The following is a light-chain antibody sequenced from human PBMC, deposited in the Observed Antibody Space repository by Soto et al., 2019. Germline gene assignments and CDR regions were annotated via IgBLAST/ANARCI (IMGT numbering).Light chain of an antibody. CDR1: SSDVGGYNY. Sequence: QSALTQPASVSGSPGQSITISCTGTSSDVGGYNYVSWYQQHPGKAPKLMIFAVSNRPLGVSNRFSGSKSGNTASLTISGLQAEDEADYYCSSYTRNSSVVFGGGTKLTVL. CDR2: AVS. J-gene: IGLJ2*01. CDR3: SSYTRNSSVV. V-gene: IGLV2-14*01.